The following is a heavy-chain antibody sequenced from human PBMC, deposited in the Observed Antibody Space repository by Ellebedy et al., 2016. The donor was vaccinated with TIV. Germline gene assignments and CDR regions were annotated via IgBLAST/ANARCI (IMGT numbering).Heavy chain of an antibody. V-gene: IGHV4-59*08. CDR2: IFYSETT. CDR1: GGSFSNYY. J-gene: IGHJ4*02. Sequence: SETLSLTCIVSGGSFSNYYWNWIRQPPGKGLEWIGHIFYSETTNYNPSLKSRVTISLDTSKNHFSLKLSSVTAADTAVYYCARGGIGVGADSWGRGTLATVSS. CDR3: ARGGIGVGADS. D-gene: IGHD1-26*01.